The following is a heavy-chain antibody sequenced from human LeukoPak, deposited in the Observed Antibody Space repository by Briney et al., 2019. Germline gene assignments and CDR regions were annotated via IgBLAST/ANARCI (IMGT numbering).Heavy chain of an antibody. J-gene: IGHJ4*02. CDR2: INPSGGST. CDR3: ARDLVTVGGFDY. D-gene: IGHD3-16*01. CDR1: GGTFSSYA. V-gene: IGHV1-46*01. Sequence: ASVKVSCKASGGTFSSYAISWVRQAPGQGLEWMGIINPSGGSTSYAQKFQGRVTMTRDTSTSTVYMEPSSLRSEDTAVYYCARDLVTVGGFDYWGQGTLVTVSS.